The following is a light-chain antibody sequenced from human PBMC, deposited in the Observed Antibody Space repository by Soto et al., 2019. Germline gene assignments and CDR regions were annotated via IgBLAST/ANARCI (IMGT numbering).Light chain of an antibody. J-gene: IGKJ2*01. CDR1: QRLLHSNGNHF. Sequence: EIVMTQSPPSLTVTPGEPASISCRSSQRLLHSNGNHFLDWYLQKPGQSPQLLIYLGSYRASGVPDRVSGSGAGTDFTLKITRVEAEDVGIYYCMQVLQTPYTFGQGTKLEIK. CDR3: MQVLQTPYT. CDR2: LGS. V-gene: IGKV2-28*01.